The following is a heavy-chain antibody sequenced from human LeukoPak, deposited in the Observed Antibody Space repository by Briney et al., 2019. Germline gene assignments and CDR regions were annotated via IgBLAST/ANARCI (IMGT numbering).Heavy chain of an antibody. Sequence: EASVKVSCKASGYPFDNFGLTWVRQAPGQGLEWMGWISAYNGNTHYAQKFRGRLTLTTETSTSTAYLELRSLKSDDTAVYYCARDRVGGDLTGVSLYWGQGTPVTVSS. CDR2: ISAYNGNT. CDR1: GYPFDNFG. V-gene: IGHV1-18*01. CDR3: ARDRVGGDLTGVSLY. D-gene: IGHD4-17*01. J-gene: IGHJ4*01.